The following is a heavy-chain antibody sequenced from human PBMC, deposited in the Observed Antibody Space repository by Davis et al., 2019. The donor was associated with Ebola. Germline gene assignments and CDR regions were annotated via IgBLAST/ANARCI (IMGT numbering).Heavy chain of an antibody. CDR1: AGSFTDYLW. Sequence: TLSLTCPVYAGSFTDYLWSWIRQPPGKALEWLAFIDWYDDKYYTTSLKTRLTISKHTSKNQVVLTMTNMDPVDTATYYCARLVATISGFYYCMDVWGQGTTVTASS. V-gene: IGHV2-70*18. CDR2: IDWYDDK. D-gene: IGHD5-12*01. CDR3: ARLVATISGFYYCMDV. J-gene: IGHJ6*02.